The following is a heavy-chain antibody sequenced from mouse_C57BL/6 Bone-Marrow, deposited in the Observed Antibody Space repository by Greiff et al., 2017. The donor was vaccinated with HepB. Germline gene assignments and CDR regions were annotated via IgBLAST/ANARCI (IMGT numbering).Heavy chain of an antibody. J-gene: IGHJ3*01. CDR1: GFNIQNTY. Sequence: VQLQQSVAELVRPGASVKLSCTASGFNIQNTYMHWVKQRPEQGLEWIGRIDPANGNTKYAPKFQGKATITADTSSNTAYLHLSSLTSEDTAIYYCARGWDYDYAPFAYWGQGTLVTVSA. V-gene: IGHV14-3*01. CDR3: ARGWDYDYAPFAY. CDR2: IDPANGNT. D-gene: IGHD2-4*01.